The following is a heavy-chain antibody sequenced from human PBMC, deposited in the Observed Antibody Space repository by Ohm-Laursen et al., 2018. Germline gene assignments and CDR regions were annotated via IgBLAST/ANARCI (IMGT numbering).Heavy chain of an antibody. CDR1: GGFFSSDF. CDR3: ARTQDYGGGDY. D-gene: IGHD2-21*01. J-gene: IGHJ4*02. CDR2: IYYTGST. V-gene: IGHV4-59*01. Sequence: TLSLTCTVSGGFFSSDFWSWIRQPPGKGLEWIGYIYYTGSTNYNPSLKSRVTISVDTSKNQFSLKLSSVTAADTAMYYCARTQDYGGGDYWGQGTLVTVSS.